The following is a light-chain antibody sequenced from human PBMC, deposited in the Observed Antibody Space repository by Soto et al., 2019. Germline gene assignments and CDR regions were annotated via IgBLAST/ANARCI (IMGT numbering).Light chain of an antibody. V-gene: IGKV1-5*03. CDR3: QQYNSNSEM. CDR2: KAS. J-gene: IGKJ1*01. CDR1: QSISTW. Sequence: DIQMIQSPSTLSAFVGDTVTITCRASQSISTWLAWYQHKSGKAPKLLIYKASTLERGVPSRFSGSGSGTEFTLTISSLQPDDFATYYCQQYNSNSEMFGQGTKVEIK.